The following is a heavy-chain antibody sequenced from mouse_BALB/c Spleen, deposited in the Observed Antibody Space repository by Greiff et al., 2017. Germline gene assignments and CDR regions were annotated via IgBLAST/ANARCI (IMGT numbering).Heavy chain of an antibody. CDR1: GYTFTSYV. J-gene: IGHJ3*01. V-gene: IGHV1-14*01. CDR3: ARYGTTAPFAY. D-gene: IGHD1-2*01. CDR2: INPYNDGT. Sequence: VHVKQSGPELVKPGASVKMSCKASGYTFTSYVMHWVKQKPGQGLEWIGYINPYNDGTKYNEKFKGKATLTSDKSSSTAYMELSSLTSEDSAVYYCARYGTTAPFAYWGQGTLVTVSA.